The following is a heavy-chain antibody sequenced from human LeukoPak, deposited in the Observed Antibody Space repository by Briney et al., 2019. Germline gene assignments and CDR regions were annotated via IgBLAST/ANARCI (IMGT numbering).Heavy chain of an antibody. CDR3: ARGPRFGSGTYFPFDY. D-gene: IGHD3-10*01. Sequence: PGGSLRLSCAASGFTFSTHDMHWVRQVIGKGLECVSSIGTVDDTYYPDSVKGRFTISRENAKNSLYLQMNSLRAGDTAVYYCARGPRFGSGTYFPFDYWGQGTLVTVSS. J-gene: IGHJ4*02. CDR2: IGTVDDT. V-gene: IGHV3-13*01. CDR1: GFTFSTHD.